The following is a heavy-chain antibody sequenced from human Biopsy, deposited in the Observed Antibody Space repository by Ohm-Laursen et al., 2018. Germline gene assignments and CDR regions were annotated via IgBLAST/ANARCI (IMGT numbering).Heavy chain of an antibody. CDR3: TRVRTFGGVIGGYYFDS. D-gene: IGHD3-16*02. V-gene: IGHV4-31*01. CDR2: IYDNGDT. J-gene: IGHJ4*02. Sequence: SQTLSLTCSVSGGSINSGGHFWGWVRQSPGKGLEWIGYIYDNGDTYYNPSLMSLVSISADTSKNQVSLWLNSVTAADTAVYYCTRVRTFGGVIGGYYFDSWGQGILVTVSS. CDR1: GGSINSGGHF.